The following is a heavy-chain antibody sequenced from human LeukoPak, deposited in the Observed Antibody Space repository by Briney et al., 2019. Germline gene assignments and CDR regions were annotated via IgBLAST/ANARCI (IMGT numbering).Heavy chain of an antibody. V-gene: IGHV4-59*01. CDR2: VYYSGRT. D-gene: IGHD3-10*01. Sequence: SETLSLTCTLSGGSLSNYYWSWIRHAPGKGLAWIGHVYYSGRTSYNPSLTSRVSISVDTSKNQFSLRLSSVTAADTAVYYCARVSVSVVRGVIIRYDWFDPWGQGILVTVSS. J-gene: IGHJ5*02. CDR1: GGSLSNYY. CDR3: ARVSVSVVRGVIIRYDWFDP.